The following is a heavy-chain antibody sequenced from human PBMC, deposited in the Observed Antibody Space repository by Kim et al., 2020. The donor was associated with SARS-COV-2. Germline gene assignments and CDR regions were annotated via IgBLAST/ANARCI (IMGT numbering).Heavy chain of an antibody. J-gene: IGHJ4*02. CDR1: GFTFSSYA. V-gene: IGHV3-23*01. CDR3: AKVGLPVDQFPRYSSGWYLNYSFDS. Sequence: GGSLRLSCAASGFTFSSYAMSWVRQAPGKGLEWVSAISGSGGSTYYADSVKGRFTISRDNSKNTLYLQMNSLRAEDTAVYYCAKVGLPVDQFPRYSSGWYLNYSFDSWGQGTLVTVSS. CDR2: ISGSGGST. D-gene: IGHD6-19*01.